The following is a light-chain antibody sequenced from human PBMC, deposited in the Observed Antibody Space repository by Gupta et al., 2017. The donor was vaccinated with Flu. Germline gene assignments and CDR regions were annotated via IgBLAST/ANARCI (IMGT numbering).Light chain of an antibody. J-gene: IGKJ3*01. CDR1: QSINTD. V-gene: IGKV1-39*01. CDR2: AAS. Sequence: DIQMTQSPSSLSASVGDRVTITCRASQSINTDLNWYQQNPGKAPKLLIYAASSLQSGVPSRFSGSGSGADFTLTISSLQPEDFATYYCQQTYNTLFAFGPGTKVDIK. CDR3: QQTYNTLFA.